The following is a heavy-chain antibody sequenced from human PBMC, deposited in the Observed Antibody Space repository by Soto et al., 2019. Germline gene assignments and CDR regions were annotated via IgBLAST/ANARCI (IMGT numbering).Heavy chain of an antibody. V-gene: IGHV3-30*18. CDR3: VKGSDVARQELDY. CDR1: GFTFSNFG. J-gene: IGHJ4*02. D-gene: IGHD3-3*01. Sequence: QVQLVESGGGVVQPGRSLGLSCAASGFTFSNFGMHWVRQAPGKGLEWVAAISADGSDKYFSGSVKGRFTISRDNSKNTLFLQMNSLRVEDTAVYYCVKGSDVARQELDYWGQGTLVTVSS. CDR2: ISADGSDK.